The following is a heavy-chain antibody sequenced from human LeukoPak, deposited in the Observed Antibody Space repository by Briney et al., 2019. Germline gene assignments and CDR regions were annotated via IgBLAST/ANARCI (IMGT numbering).Heavy chain of an antibody. J-gene: IGHJ4*02. CDR2: ISSSSSTT. V-gene: IGHV3-48*02. CDR1: GFTFSSYS. CDR3: ASSPYPEYYFDY. Sequence: GGSLRLSCAASGFTFSSYSMNWVRQAPGKGLEWVSYISSSSSTTYYADSVKGRFTISRDNAKNSLYLQMNSLRDEDTAVYYCASSPYPEYYFDYWGQGTLVTVSS.